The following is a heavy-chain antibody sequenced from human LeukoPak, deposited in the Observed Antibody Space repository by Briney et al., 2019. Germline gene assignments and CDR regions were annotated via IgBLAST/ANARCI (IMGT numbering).Heavy chain of an antibody. CDR2: ISYDGSNK. J-gene: IGHJ4*02. CDR3: AKGSSPPVAGLLDY. Sequence: GGSLRLSCVASGFTFSSYTMYWVRQAPGKGLEWVAVISYDGSNKYYADSVKGRFTISRDNSKNTLYLQMNSLRAEDTAVYYCAKGSSPPVAGLLDYWGQGTLVTVSS. D-gene: IGHD6-19*01. V-gene: IGHV3-30-3*01. CDR1: GFTFSSYT.